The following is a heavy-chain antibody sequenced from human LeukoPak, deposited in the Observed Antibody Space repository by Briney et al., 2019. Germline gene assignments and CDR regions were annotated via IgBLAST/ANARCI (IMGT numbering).Heavy chain of an antibody. V-gene: IGHV4-39*01. J-gene: IGHJ5*02. D-gene: IGHD3-16*01. Sequence: SETLSLTCTVFGGSISSYYWAWIRQPPGKGLEWIGSIYESGSAYYNPSLKSRITMSVDTSENQFSLKLTSVTAADTAVYYCARHYGPWGQGTLVTVSS. CDR3: ARHYGP. CDR2: IYESGSA. CDR1: GGSISSYY.